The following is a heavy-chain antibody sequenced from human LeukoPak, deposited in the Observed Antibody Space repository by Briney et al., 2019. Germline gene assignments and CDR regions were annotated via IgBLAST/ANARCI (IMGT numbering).Heavy chain of an antibody. CDR2: ISGSGRNT. J-gene: IGHJ4*02. CDR3: VTNYFDSSAYYPDFDY. V-gene: IGHV3-23*01. D-gene: IGHD3-22*01. Sequence: GGSLRLSCAASGFTFSSYAMNWVRQAPLKGLEWVSAISGSGRNTYYADSVKGRFTISRGNSKNTLYLQMNSLRAEDSAVYYCVTNYFDSSAYYPDFDYWGQGALVTVSS. CDR1: GFTFSSYA.